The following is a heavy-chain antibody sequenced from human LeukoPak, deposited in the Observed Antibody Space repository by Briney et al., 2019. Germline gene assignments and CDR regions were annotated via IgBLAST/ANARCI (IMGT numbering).Heavy chain of an antibody. D-gene: IGHD3-22*01. CDR1: GGTFSSYA. Sequence: SVKVSCKASGGTFSSYAISWVRQAPGQGLEWMGGIIPIFGTANYAQKFQGRVAITTDESTSTAYMELSSPRSEDTAAYYCARAYYYDSSGYFNHFDYWGQGTLVTVSS. V-gene: IGHV1-69*05. CDR2: IIPIFGTA. J-gene: IGHJ4*02. CDR3: ARAYYYDSSGYFNHFDY.